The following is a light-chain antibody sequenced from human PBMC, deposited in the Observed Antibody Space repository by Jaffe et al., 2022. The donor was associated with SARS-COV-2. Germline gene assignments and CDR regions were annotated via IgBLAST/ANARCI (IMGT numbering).Light chain of an antibody. CDR3: MQALQTPYT. Sequence: DIVMTQSPLSLPVTPGEPASISCRSSQSLQHSNGYNYLHWYLQKPGQSPQLLIYLGSNRASGVPDRFNGSGSGTDFTLKISRVEAEDVGVYYCMQALQTPYTFGQGTKLEIK. CDR1: QSLQHSNGYNY. J-gene: IGKJ2*01. CDR2: LGS. V-gene: IGKV2-28*01.